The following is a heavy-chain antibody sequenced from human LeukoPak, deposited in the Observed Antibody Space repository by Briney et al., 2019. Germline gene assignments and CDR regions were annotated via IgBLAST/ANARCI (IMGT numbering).Heavy chain of an antibody. CDR3: ARVYDSSGYYYFDY. V-gene: IGHV1-69*04. CDR2: IIPILGIA. Sequence: ASVKVSCKASGGTFSSYAISWVRQAPGQGLEWMGRIIPILGIANYAQKFQGRVTITADKSTSTAYMELSSLRSEDTAVYYCARVYDSSGYYYFDYWGQGTLVTVSS. J-gene: IGHJ4*02. D-gene: IGHD3-22*01. CDR1: GGTFSSYA.